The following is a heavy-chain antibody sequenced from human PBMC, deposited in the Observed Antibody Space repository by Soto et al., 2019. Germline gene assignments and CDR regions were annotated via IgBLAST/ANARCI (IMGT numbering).Heavy chain of an antibody. CDR2: IYHSGST. CDR1: GGSISSSNW. V-gene: IGHV4-4*02. J-gene: IGHJ6*02. Sequence: QVQLQESGPGLVKPSGTLSLTCAVSGGSISSSNWWSWVRQPPGKGLEWIGEIYHSGSTNYNPSLPSRXXIPVDKSKNQFSPKLSSVTAADTAVYYCARVSGSYYYGMDVWGQGTTVTVSS. CDR3: ARVSGSYYYGMDV.